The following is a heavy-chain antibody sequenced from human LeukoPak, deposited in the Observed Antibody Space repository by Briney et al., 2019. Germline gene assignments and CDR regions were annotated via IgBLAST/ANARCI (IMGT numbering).Heavy chain of an antibody. V-gene: IGHV4-30-4*01. D-gene: IGHD5-24*01. Sequence: SQTPSLTCTVSGGSISSGDYYWSWIRQPPGKGLEWIGYIYYSGSTYYNPSLKSRVTISVDTSKNQFSLKLSSVTAADTAVYYCARLVEMATGDAFDIWGQGTMVTVSS. CDR3: ARLVEMATGDAFDI. CDR1: GGSISSGDYY. J-gene: IGHJ3*02. CDR2: IYYSGST.